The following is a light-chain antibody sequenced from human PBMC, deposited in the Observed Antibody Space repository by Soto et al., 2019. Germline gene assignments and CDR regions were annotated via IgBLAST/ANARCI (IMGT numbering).Light chain of an antibody. CDR2: DVS. J-gene: IGLJ1*01. V-gene: IGLV2-14*01. CDR3: ASYTSIGTYV. Sequence: QSALTQPASVSGSPGQSITISCTGTSSDVGGYTFVSWYQQHPGKAPKVMIYDVSNRPSGVSNRFSGSKSGNTASLTISGLQAEDEADYYCASYTSIGTYVFGTGTKLTVL. CDR1: SSDVGGYTF.